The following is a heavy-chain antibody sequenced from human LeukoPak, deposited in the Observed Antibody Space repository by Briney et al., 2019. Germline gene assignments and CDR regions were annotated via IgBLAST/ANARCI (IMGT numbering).Heavy chain of an antibody. CDR1: GGSVSSGGYY. Sequence: SQTLSLTCTVSGGSVSSGGYYWSWIRQHPGKGLEWIGYIYYSGSTYYNPSLKSRVTISVDTSKNQFSLKLSSVTAADTAVYSCARQGVVISLRAFDIWGQGTMVSVSS. CDR3: ARQGVVISLRAFDI. D-gene: IGHD3-3*01. CDR2: IYYSGST. J-gene: IGHJ3*02. V-gene: IGHV4-31*03.